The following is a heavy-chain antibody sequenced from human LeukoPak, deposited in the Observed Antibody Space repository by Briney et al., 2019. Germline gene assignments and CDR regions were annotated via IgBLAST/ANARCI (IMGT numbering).Heavy chain of an antibody. CDR3: ARGFPPGSGSRGSHAFDV. CDR2: INYGGST. V-gene: IGHV4-34*01. Sequence: PSQTLSLTCAVSAMSFSAYYWNWIRQSPGKGLEGIGEINYGGSTKYTPSLEGRGTILIDTSKNQFSLKLTSVTAADTAVYYCARGFPPGSGSRGSHAFDVWGQGTMVTVSS. D-gene: IGHD6-19*01. J-gene: IGHJ3*01. CDR1: AMSFSAYY.